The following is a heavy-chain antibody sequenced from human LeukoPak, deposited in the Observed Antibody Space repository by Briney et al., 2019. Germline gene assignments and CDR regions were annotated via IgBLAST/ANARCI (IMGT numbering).Heavy chain of an antibody. Sequence: SVKVSCKASGGTFSSYAISWVRQAPGQGLEWMGRIIPILGIANYAQKFQGRVTITADKSTSTPYMELSSLRSEDTAVYYCASPSISLNFYYYGMDVWGQGTTVTVSS. J-gene: IGHJ6*02. D-gene: IGHD6-6*01. CDR1: GGTFSSYA. CDR2: IIPILGIA. V-gene: IGHV1-69*04. CDR3: ASPSISLNFYYYGMDV.